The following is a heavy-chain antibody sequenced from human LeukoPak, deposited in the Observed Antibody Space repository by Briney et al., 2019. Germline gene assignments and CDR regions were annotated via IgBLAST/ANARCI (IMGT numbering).Heavy chain of an antibody. V-gene: IGHV3-74*01. CDR2: INSDGSST. CDR3: AKPRRGAYYDSSGYLAY. J-gene: IGHJ4*02. D-gene: IGHD3-22*01. Sequence: SGGSLRLSCAASGFTFSSYWMHWVRQAPGKGLVWVSRINSDGSSTSYADSVKGRFTISRDNAKNTLYLQMNSLRAEDTAVYYCAKPRRGAYYDSSGYLAYWGQGTLVTVSS. CDR1: GFTFSSYW.